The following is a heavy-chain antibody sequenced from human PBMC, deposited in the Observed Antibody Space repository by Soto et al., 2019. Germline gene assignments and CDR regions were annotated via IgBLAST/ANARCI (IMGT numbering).Heavy chain of an antibody. J-gene: IGHJ1*01. Sequence: EVQLVESGGGLVQPGGSLRLSCAASGFTVSSNYMSWVRQAPGKGLEWVSGIYSGGSTYYADSVKGRFTISRDNSKNTLYHQMNSLRAEDTAVYYCARDRIAVAGNPEYFQHWGQGTLVTVSS. V-gene: IGHV3-66*01. CDR3: ARDRIAVAGNPEYFQH. CDR1: GFTVSSNY. CDR2: IYSGGST. D-gene: IGHD6-19*01.